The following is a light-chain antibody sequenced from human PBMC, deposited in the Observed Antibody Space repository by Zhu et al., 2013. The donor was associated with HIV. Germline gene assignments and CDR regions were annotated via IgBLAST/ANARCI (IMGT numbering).Light chain of an antibody. CDR2: GAS. V-gene: IGKV3-20*01. CDR1: QSVSSSY. J-gene: IGKJ1*01. CDR3: QQYVSAPRT. Sequence: EIVLTQSPGTLSLSPGERATLSCRASQSVSSSYLAWYQQKPGQAPRLLIYGASSRATGIPDRFSGSGSGTDFTLTISRLEPEDFAVYYCQQYVSAPRTFGQGTEGG.